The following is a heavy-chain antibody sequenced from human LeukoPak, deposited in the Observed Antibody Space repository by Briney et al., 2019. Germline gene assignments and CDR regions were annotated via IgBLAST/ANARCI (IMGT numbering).Heavy chain of an antibody. CDR2: INARNGNT. V-gene: IGHV1-3*01. J-gene: IGHJ5*02. Sequence: ASVKVSCKASGYTFTSYAMHWVRQAPGQRLEWMGWINARNGNTKYSQKFQGRVTITRDTSASTAYMALSSLRSEDTAVYYCARDGDLLWFGELSSSNWFDPWGQGTLVTVSS. D-gene: IGHD3-10*01. CDR3: ARDGDLLWFGELSSSNWFDP. CDR1: GYTFTSYA.